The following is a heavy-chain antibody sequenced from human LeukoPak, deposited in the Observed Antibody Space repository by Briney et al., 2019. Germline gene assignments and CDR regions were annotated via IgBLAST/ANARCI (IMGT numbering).Heavy chain of an antibody. CDR3: ARAYYYDSSGYYNFDY. J-gene: IGHJ4*02. CDR1: GYTFTGYY. V-gene: IGHV1-2*02. CDR2: INPNSGGT. D-gene: IGHD3-22*01. Sequence: ASVKVSCKASGYTFTGYYMHWVRQAPGQGLEWMGWINPNSGGTNYAQKFQGRVTMTRDTSISTAYMELSRLRSDDTAVYYCARAYYYDSSGYYNFDYWGQGTLVTVSS.